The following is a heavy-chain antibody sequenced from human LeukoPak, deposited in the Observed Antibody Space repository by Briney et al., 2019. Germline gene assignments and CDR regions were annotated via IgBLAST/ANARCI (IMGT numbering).Heavy chain of an antibody. D-gene: IGHD4-11*01. CDR3: ARGSNDYSNYYYYMDV. CDR1: GGSISSNGYY. V-gene: IGHV4-39*07. CDR2: FYYTGST. Sequence: SETLSLTCTVSGGSISSNGYYWGWIRQPPGKGLEWIRSFYYTGSTFYSPSLKSRVTISVDTSKNQFSLKLSSVTAADTAVYYCARGSNDYSNYYYYMDVWGKGTTVTVSS. J-gene: IGHJ6*03.